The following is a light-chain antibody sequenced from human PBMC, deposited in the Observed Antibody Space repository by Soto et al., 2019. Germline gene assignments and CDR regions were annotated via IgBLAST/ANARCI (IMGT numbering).Light chain of an antibody. CDR1: QDIKND. V-gene: IGKV1-6*01. J-gene: IGKJ2*01. Sequence: AIQMTQSPSSLSASVGDRVTITCRASQDIKNDVGWYQQKPGKAPTLLIYAASSLQSGVPSRFSGSGSGTDFTLTVSSLQPEDFATYYCLPDYNYPYTVGPGTQVDIK. CDR2: AAS. CDR3: LPDYNYPYT.